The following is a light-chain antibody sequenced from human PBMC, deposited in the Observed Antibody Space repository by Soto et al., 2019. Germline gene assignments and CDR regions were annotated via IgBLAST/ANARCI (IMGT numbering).Light chain of an antibody. CDR3: QQYNNFGT. J-gene: IGKJ1*01. CDR2: GAS. V-gene: IGKV3-15*01. Sequence: EIVMTQSPAPRSVSPGERATLTCRASQSVCSNLAWYPQKPGQAPRILIYGASTRATGIPGRFSGSGSRTEFTLTISSLQSEDFADYYCQQYNNFGTFCQGTKVDIK. CDR1: QSVCSN.